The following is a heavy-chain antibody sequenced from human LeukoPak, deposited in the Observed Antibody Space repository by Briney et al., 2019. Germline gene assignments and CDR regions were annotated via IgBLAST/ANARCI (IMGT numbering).Heavy chain of an antibody. CDR1: GYTLTELS. D-gene: IGHD2-15*01. Sequence: KPGASVKVSCKVSGYTLTELSMHWVRQAPGKGLEWMGGFDPEDGETIYAQKFQGRVTMTEDTSTDTAYMELSSLRAEDTAVYYCARDHASQMVAARLGAFDIWGQGTMVTVSS. V-gene: IGHV1-24*01. CDR3: ARDHASQMVAARLGAFDI. J-gene: IGHJ3*02. CDR2: FDPEDGET.